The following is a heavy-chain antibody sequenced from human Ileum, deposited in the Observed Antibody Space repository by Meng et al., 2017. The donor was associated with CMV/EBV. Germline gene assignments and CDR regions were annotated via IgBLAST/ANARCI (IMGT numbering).Heavy chain of an antibody. Sequence: LSCAASGFMFNNNRKNWVRQTPGKGLEWVASISTGSSYIFYADSMKGRFTISRDNAKNSLYLQINSLRVEDTGLYYCVRGIGSYYDYWGRGTLVTVSS. CDR3: VRGIGSYYDY. D-gene: IGHD1-26*01. CDR2: ISTGSSYI. CDR1: GFMFNNNR. J-gene: IGHJ4*02. V-gene: IGHV3-21*01.